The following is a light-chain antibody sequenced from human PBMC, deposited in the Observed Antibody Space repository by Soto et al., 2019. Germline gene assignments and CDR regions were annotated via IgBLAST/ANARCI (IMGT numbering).Light chain of an antibody. CDR2: GAS. V-gene: IGKV3-20*01. J-gene: IGKJ5*01. Sequence: DIVLTQSPGTLSLSPGENASSSCRASQSIDTNWLAWYQQRPGQPPRLLIYGASRRATGIPDRFSGSGSGRDFTLTISGLEPEDFAVYYCQQYGSSPLISFGQGTRLEIK. CDR1: QSIDTNW. CDR3: QQYGSSPLIS.